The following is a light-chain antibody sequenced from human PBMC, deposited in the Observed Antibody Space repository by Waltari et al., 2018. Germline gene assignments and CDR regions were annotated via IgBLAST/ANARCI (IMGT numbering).Light chain of an antibody. CDR2: DVS. CDR3: QQSYSYPRT. V-gene: IGKV1-39*01. Sequence: DIQMTQSPSPLSASVGDRVPITCRASQGIGTYLNWYQQKTGKCPNLLIYDVSSLTTGVPSRFSGSGSGTDFTLTISSLQPEDFATYYCQQSYSYPRTFGPGTRLDV. J-gene: IGKJ3*01. CDR1: QGIGTY.